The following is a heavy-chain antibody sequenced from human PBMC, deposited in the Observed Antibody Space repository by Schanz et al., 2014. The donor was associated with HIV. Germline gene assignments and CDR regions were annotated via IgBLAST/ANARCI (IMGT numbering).Heavy chain of an antibody. CDR1: GFTFRRHG. CDR3: AKRGVAAEFDY. CDR2: ISFDGATT. D-gene: IGHD6-19*01. Sequence: VQLVESGGGLVKPGGSLRLSCAASGFTFRRHGMHWVRQAPGKGLEWVALISFDGATTSYVDSVKGRFTISRDNVKNTLSLQMSSLRIEDTAVYFCAKRGVAAEFDYWGQGTLVTVSS. V-gene: IGHV3-30*18. J-gene: IGHJ4*02.